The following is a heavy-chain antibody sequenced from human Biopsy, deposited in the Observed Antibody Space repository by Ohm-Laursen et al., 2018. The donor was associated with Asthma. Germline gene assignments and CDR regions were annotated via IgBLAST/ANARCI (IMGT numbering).Heavy chain of an antibody. CDR2: VSSDGHNK. D-gene: IGHD3-22*01. J-gene: IGHJ3*02. V-gene: IGHV3-30*03. CDR3: ARQSGQDYGDSSGFDI. CDR1: GFVFSQSG. Sequence: SLRLSCTASGFVFSQSGMHWVRQAPGKGLGWVALVSSDGHNKYYEDSVKGRFTISRDNSRNRLYLQINRLTVEDSAVYFCARQSGQDYGDSSGFDIWGQGTKVAVSS.